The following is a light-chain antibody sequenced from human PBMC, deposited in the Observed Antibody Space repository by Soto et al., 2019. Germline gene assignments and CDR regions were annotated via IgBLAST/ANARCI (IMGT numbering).Light chain of an antibody. Sequence: DIQMTQSPSSLSASVGDGVTITCRASQGIRNELGWYQQKLGEAPKRLIYDAASLQSGVPSRFSDSGSGTEFTLTISSLQPEDFATYYCLQHNTYPWTFGQGTKVEI. CDR1: QGIRNE. CDR3: LQHNTYPWT. J-gene: IGKJ1*01. CDR2: DAA. V-gene: IGKV1-17*01.